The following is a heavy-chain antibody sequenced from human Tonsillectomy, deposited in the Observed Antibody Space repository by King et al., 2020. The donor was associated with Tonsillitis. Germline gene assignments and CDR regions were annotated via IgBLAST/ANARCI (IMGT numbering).Heavy chain of an antibody. J-gene: IGHJ6*02. V-gene: IGHV3-30*04. CDR3: ARLEARGEPHYEGMDV. CDR2: IATDGRYK. CDR1: GFSFSNYV. Sequence: VQLVESGGGVVQPGRSLRLSCAASGFSFSNYVISWVRQAPGKGLEWVAVIATDGRYKYFADSVKGRFTISRDNSKSTLYLQMNSLRGEDTAGYYCARLEARGEPHYEGMDVWGQGTTVTVSS. D-gene: IGHD6-6*01.